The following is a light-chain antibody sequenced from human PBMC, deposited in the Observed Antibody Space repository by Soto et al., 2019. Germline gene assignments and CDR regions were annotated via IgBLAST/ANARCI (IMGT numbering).Light chain of an antibody. CDR1: SSDLGKYNY. CDR2: EVT. V-gene: IGLV2-14*01. J-gene: IGLJ2*01. CDR3: SSYTSSSTLAVV. Sequence: QSALTQPASVSGSPGQSITISCTGTSSDLGKYNYVSWFQQHPGKAPKLMIYEVTNRPSGVSSRFSGSKSGNTASLTVSGLQTDDEADYYCSSYTSSSTLAVVFGGGTKLTVL.